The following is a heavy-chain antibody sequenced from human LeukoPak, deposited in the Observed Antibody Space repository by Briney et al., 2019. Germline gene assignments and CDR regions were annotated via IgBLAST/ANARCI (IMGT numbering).Heavy chain of an antibody. J-gene: IGHJ4*02. CDR1: GFTFSSYW. V-gene: IGHV3-74*01. D-gene: IGHD3-22*01. CDR3: ARGLAYYYDGSGYYPLRY. CDR2: INSDGSST. Sequence: GGSLRLSCAASGFTFSSYWMHWVRQAPGKGLVWVSRINSDGSSTSYADSVKGRFTISRDNAKNTLYLQMNSLRAEDTAVYYCARGLAYYYDGSGYYPLRYWGQGTLVTVSS.